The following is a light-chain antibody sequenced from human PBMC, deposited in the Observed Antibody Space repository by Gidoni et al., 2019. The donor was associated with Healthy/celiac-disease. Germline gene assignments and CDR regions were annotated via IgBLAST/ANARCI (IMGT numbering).Light chain of an antibody. CDR3: QQYGSSPYT. V-gene: IGKV3-20*01. CDR2: GAS. Sequence: EFVLTQSPGPLSLSPGERATLSCRASQSVSSSYLAWYQQKPGQAPRLLIYGASSRATGIPDRFSGSGSGTDFTLTISRLEPEDFAVYYCQQYGSSPYTFXQXTKLEIK. CDR1: QSVSSSY. J-gene: IGKJ2*01.